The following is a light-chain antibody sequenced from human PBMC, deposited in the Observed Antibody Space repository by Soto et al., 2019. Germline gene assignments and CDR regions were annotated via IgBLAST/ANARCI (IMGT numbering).Light chain of an antibody. CDR2: EVS. Sequence: QAVLTQPASVSGSPGQSITISCTGTSSDVGGYKYVSWYQQHPGKAPKLMIYEVSNRPSGVSNRFSGSKSGNTASLTISGLQAEDEADYYCTSYTSSFTRIFGTGTKVTVL. V-gene: IGLV2-14*01. J-gene: IGLJ1*01. CDR3: TSYTSSFTRI. CDR1: SSDVGGYKY.